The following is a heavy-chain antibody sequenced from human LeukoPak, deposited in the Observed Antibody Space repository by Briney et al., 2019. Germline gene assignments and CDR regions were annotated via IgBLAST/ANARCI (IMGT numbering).Heavy chain of an antibody. Sequence: ASVKVSCKASGYTFTGYYMHWVRQAPGQGLEWLGWINPNSGGTNYAQKFRGRVTMTRDTSISTAYMEMSGLRSDETAFYYCAREYASRISITRGSRGYGMDVWGQGTTVTVSS. D-gene: IGHD3-10*01. CDR1: GYTFTGYY. J-gene: IGHJ6*02. V-gene: IGHV1-2*02. CDR2: INPNSGGT. CDR3: AREYASRISITRGSRGYGMDV.